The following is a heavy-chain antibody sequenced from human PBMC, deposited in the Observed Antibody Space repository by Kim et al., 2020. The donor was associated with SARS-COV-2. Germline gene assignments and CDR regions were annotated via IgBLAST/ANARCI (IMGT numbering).Heavy chain of an antibody. J-gene: IGHJ5*02. D-gene: IGHD2-15*01. V-gene: IGHV4-30-4*07. CDR3: ARDRCGGSCQNRDNWFDP. Sequence: KSRVPISVDTSKNQFSLKLSSVTAANTAVYYCARDRCGGSCQNRDNWFDPWGQGTLVTVSS.